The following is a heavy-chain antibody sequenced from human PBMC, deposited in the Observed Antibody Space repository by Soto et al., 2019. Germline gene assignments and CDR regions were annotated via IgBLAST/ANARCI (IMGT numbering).Heavy chain of an antibody. D-gene: IGHD3-22*01. CDR1: GFTFSTCG. Sequence: DVQLLDSGGGLEQPGGSLRLSCAASGFTFSTCGMSWVRQAPGKGLEWVLSISGSGDRTYSADSVKGRFTISRDNSKNTVYLQMDSLSVEDTAVYYCAKMGDSSGYDFFEYWGQGTPVTVFS. J-gene: IGHJ4*02. CDR3: AKMGDSSGYDFFEY. CDR2: ISGSGDRT. V-gene: IGHV3-23*01.